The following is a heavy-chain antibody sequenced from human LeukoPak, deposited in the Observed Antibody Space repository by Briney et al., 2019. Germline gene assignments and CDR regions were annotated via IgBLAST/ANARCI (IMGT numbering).Heavy chain of an antibody. J-gene: IGHJ4*02. CDR1: GFTFTNYG. CDR2: ISGTGGRT. CDR3: AKEGGFQLPFDS. D-gene: IGHD2-2*01. V-gene: IGHV3-23*01. Sequence: GGSLRLSCVASGFTFTNYGMGWVRQAPGKGLEWVSAISGTGGRTYYADSAKGRLTISKDDSKNTPYLQMNSLRAEDTAVYYCAKEGGFQLPFDSWGQGTLVTVSS.